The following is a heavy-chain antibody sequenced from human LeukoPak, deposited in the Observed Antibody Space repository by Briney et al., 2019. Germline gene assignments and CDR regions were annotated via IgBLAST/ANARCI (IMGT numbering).Heavy chain of an antibody. J-gene: IGHJ6*02. CDR3: ARDRSYSYYGMDV. V-gene: IGHV4-31*03. CDR2: IYYSGST. CDR1: GGSISSGGYY. Sequence: PSETLSLTCTVSGGSISSGGYYWSWIRQHPGKGLEWIGYIYYSGSTYYNPSLKSRVTISVDTSKNQFSLKLSSVTAADTAVYYCARDRSYSYYGMDVWGQGTTVTVSS.